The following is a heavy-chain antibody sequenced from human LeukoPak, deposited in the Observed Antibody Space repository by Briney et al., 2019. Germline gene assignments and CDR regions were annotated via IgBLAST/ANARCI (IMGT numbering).Heavy chain of an antibody. D-gene: IGHD3-22*01. CDR2: ISVYNGNT. CDR1: GYIFTSYS. J-gene: IGHJ5*02. Sequence: ASVKVSCKASGYIFTSYSISWVRQAPGQGLEWMGWISVYNGNTNYPQRLQGRVTMTTDTSTTTAYMELRSLRSDDTAVCYCARDINGYYYDSHGYYPTDLWGQGTLVTVSS. CDR3: ARDINGYYYDSHGYYPTDL. V-gene: IGHV1-18*01.